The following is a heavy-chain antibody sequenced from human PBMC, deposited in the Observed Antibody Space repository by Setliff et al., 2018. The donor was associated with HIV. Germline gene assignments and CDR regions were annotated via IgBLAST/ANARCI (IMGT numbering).Heavy chain of an antibody. CDR2: INAGKGEK. J-gene: IGHJ4*01. CDR3: VRGALLAAFDFDH. CDR1: GYTFTTYS. Sequence: GASVNVSCKTSGYTFTTYSMHWVRQAPGRSLEWLGWINAGKGEKKYSQDLQDRITITSDTSANTAYMELSSLSSDDTAVYFCVRGALLAAFDFDHWGHGTLVTVSS. D-gene: IGHD2-8*02. V-gene: IGHV1-3*01.